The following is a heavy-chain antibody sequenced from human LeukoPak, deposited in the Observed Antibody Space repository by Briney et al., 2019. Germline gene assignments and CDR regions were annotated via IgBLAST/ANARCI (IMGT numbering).Heavy chain of an antibody. D-gene: IGHD4-23*01. Sequence: GGSLRLSCVVSGITLSNYGMSWVRQAPGKGLEWVSAITGGGGTTYYADSVKGRFTISRDNSKNTLYLQMNSLRAEDTAVYYCAKDPPILRWSFDYWGQGTLVTVSS. J-gene: IGHJ4*02. CDR2: ITGGGGTT. CDR3: AKDPPILRWSFDY. V-gene: IGHV3-23*01. CDR1: GITLSNYG.